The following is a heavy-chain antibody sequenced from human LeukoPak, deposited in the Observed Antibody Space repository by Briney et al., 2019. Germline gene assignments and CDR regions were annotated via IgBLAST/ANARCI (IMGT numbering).Heavy chain of an antibody. Sequence: SETLSLTCVVSGGSISSGAYSWSWLRQPPGKGLEWIGYIYQSGTTTYNPSLKSRLTMSLDRSRNQFPLRLSSVTAADTAVYYCAADYGSGSYRFDYWGQGTLVTVSS. D-gene: IGHD3-10*01. V-gene: IGHV4-30-2*01. J-gene: IGHJ4*02. CDR3: AADYGSGSYRFDY. CDR1: GGSISSGAYS. CDR2: IYQSGTT.